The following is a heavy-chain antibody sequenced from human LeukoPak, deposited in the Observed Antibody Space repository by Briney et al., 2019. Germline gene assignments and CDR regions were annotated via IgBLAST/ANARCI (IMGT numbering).Heavy chain of an antibody. CDR3: ARRYCSSTSCHYFDY. Sequence: GASVKVSCKASGGTFSSYAISWVRQAPGQGLEWMGGIIPIFGTANYAQKFQGRVTITRDTSASIAYMELSSLRSEDTAVYYCARRYCSSTSCHYFDYWGQGTLVTVSS. CDR2: IIPIFGTA. CDR1: GGTFSSYA. J-gene: IGHJ4*02. D-gene: IGHD2-2*01. V-gene: IGHV1-69*05.